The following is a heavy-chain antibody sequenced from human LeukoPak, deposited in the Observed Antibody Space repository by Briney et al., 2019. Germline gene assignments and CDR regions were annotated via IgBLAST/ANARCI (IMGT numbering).Heavy chain of an antibody. CDR1: GGSISSYY. Sequence: SETLSLTCTVSGGSISSYYWSWIRQPPGKGLEWIAYISDIGSINYNPSLKSRVTISVDTSKNQFSLKLSSVTAADTAVYYCARGTWGYDSSYDYWGQGTLVTVSS. V-gene: IGHV4-59*01. CDR2: ISDIGSI. CDR3: ARGTWGYDSSYDY. J-gene: IGHJ4*02. D-gene: IGHD3-22*01.